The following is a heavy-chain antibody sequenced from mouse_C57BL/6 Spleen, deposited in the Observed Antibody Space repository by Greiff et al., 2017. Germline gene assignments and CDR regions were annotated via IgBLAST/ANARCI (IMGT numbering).Heavy chain of an antibody. Sequence: QVQLKQPGAELVMPGASVKLSCKASGYTFTSYWMHWVKQRPGQGLEWIGEIDPSDSYTNYNQKFKGKSTLTVDKSSSTAYMQLSSLTSEDSAVYYCARERGRNYFDYWGQGTTLTVSS. D-gene: IGHD1-1*01. CDR1: GYTFTSYW. CDR2: IDPSDSYT. V-gene: IGHV1-69*01. CDR3: ARERGRNYFDY. J-gene: IGHJ2*01.